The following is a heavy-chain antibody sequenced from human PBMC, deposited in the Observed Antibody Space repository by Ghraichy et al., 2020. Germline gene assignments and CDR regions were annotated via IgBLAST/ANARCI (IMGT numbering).Heavy chain of an antibody. CDR3: SRGDYGGTPAYYYNYMDF. CDR2: ISYDGSNK. J-gene: IGHJ6*03. D-gene: IGHD4-23*01. Sequence: VAVISYDGSNKYYADSVKGRFTISRDNSKNTLYLQMNSLRAEDTAVYYCSRGDYGGTPAYYYNYMDFW. V-gene: IGHV3-30-3*01.